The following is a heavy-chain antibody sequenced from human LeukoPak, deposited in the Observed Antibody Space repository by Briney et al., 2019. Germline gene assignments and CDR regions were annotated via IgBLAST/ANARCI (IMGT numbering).Heavy chain of an antibody. J-gene: IGHJ4*02. CDR3: ARHGRGIFGVVSDY. V-gene: IGHV4-39*01. D-gene: IGHD3-3*01. CDR2: IYYSGST. CDR1: GGSISSGSYY. Sequence: KPSETLSLTCTVSGGSISSGSYYWGWIRQPPGKGLEWIGSIYYSGSTYYNPSLKSRVTISVDTSKNQFSLKLSSVTAADTAVYYCARHGRGIFGVVSDYWGQGTLVTVSS.